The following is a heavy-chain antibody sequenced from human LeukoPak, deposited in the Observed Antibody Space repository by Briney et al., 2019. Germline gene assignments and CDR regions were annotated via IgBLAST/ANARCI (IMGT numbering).Heavy chain of an antibody. V-gene: IGHV3-21*04. Sequence: GGSLRLSCAASGFTFSSYSMNWVRQAPGKGLEWVSSISSSSSYIYYADSVKGRFTISRDNAKNSLYLQMNSLRAEDTAVYYCATSITILGLGYYYYYGMDVWGQGTTVTVSS. J-gene: IGHJ6*02. CDR2: ISSSSSYI. CDR3: ATSITILGLGYYYYYGMDV. CDR1: GFTFSSYS. D-gene: IGHD1-14*01.